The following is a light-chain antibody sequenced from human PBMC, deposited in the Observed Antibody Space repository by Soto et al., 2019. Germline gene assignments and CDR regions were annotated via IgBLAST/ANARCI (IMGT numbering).Light chain of an antibody. Sequence: QSALTQPPSASGSPGQSVTISCTGTSSDVGGYNYVSWYQQHPGKAPKLMIYEVSKRPSGVPDRFSGSKSGNTASLTVSGLQAEDEADYYCSSYAGSSNRYVFGTGTKVTVL. V-gene: IGLV2-8*01. CDR2: EVS. J-gene: IGLJ1*01. CDR3: SSYAGSSNRYV. CDR1: SSDVGGYNY.